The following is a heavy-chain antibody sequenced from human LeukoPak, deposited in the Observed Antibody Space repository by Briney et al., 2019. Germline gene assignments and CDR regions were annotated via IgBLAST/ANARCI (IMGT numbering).Heavy chain of an antibody. CDR1: GFTFSSYS. J-gene: IGHJ6*02. CDR3: ARDSIAAAGKYYYYGMDV. CDR2: ISSSSSYI. V-gene: IGHV3-21*01. D-gene: IGHD6-13*01. Sequence: GGSLRLSCAASGFTFSSYSMNWVRQAPGKGLEWVSSISSSSSYIYYADSVKGRFTISRDNAKNSLYLQMNSLRAEDTAVYYCARDSIAAAGKYYYYGMDVWAKGPRSPSP.